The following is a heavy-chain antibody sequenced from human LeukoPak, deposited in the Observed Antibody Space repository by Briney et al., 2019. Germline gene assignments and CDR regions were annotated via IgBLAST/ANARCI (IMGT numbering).Heavy chain of an antibody. V-gene: IGHV3-53*01. Sequence: GGSLRLSCAASGFTFSRYSMNWVRQAPGKGLEWVSFIYSGTIHYSDSVKGRFTISRDNSKNTLYLQMNSLRAEDTAVYYCARGIIKYCSGGSCTDALDYWGQGTLVTVSS. CDR1: GFTFSRYS. D-gene: IGHD2-15*01. CDR3: ARGIIKYCSGGSCTDALDY. J-gene: IGHJ4*02. CDR2: IYSGTI.